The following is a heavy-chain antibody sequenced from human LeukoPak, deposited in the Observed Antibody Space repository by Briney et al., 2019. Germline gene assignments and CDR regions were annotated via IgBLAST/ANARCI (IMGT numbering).Heavy chain of an antibody. V-gene: IGHV3-23*01. CDR1: GFTFSSYA. D-gene: IGHD3-9*01. CDR3: AKGPEVLRYFALDY. CDR2: ISGSGGST. Sequence: TGGSLRLSCAASGFTFSSYAMSWVRQAPGKGLEWVSAISGSGGSTYYADSVKGRFTISRDNSKNTLYLQMSSLRAEDTAVYYCAKGPEVLRYFALDYWGQGTLVTVSS. J-gene: IGHJ4*02.